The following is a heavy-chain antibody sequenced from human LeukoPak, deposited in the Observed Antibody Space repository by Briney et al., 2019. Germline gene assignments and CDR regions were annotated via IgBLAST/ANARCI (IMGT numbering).Heavy chain of an antibody. V-gene: IGHV3-23*05. D-gene: IGHD5-18*01. CDR3: ARRAGGYSHPYHY. CDR1: GFTFSSYG. J-gene: IGHJ4*02. Sequence: GGTLRLSCAASGFTFSSYGMSWVRQAPGKGLEWVSFIYSGGNTHYSDSVKGRFTISRDNSKNTLYLQMNSLRADDTAVYYCARRAGGYSHPYHYWGQGTLVTVSS. CDR2: IYSGGNT.